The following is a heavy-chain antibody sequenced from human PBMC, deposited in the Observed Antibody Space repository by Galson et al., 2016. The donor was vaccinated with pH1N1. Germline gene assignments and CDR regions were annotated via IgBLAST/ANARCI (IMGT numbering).Heavy chain of an antibody. CDR2: ISAASTRT. V-gene: IGHV3-23*01. J-gene: IGHJ6*02. D-gene: IGHD1/OR15-1a*01. CDR3: AKGGRVGTEGYYYALDV. CDR1: GFIFSSYA. Sequence: SLRLSCAASGFIFSSYAMTWVRQAPGKGPEWVSAISAASTRTYYPDSVKGRFIISRDNSKNTLYLQMNSLGAEDTAEYYCAKGGRVGTEGYYYALDVWGQGTTVIVSS.